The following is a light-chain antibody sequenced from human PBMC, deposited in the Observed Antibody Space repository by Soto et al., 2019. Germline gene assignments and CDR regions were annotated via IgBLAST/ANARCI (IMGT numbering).Light chain of an antibody. CDR3: MQYLQPPFS. J-gene: IGKJ3*01. CDR1: QSLLHSNGYNY. CDR2: LGS. V-gene: IGKV2-28*01. Sequence: EIVLTQSPLSLPVTPGEPASISCRSSQSLLHSNGYNYLDWYLQKPGQSPQLLIYLGSNRASGVPDRFSGSESGTDFTLKISRVEAEDLGVYYCMQYLQPPFSFGPGTKVDLK.